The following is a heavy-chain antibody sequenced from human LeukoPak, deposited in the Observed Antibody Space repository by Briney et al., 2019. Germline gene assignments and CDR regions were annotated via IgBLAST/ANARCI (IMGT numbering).Heavy chain of an antibody. CDR2: ISSSSSTI. Sequence: GGSLRLSCAASGFTFSSYWMSWVRQAPGKGLEWVSYISSSSSTIYYADSVKGRFTISRDNAKNSLYLQMNSLRAEDTAVYYCARDRVGYDILTFDYWGQGTLVTVSS. D-gene: IGHD3-9*01. CDR3: ARDRVGYDILTFDY. V-gene: IGHV3-48*04. CDR1: GFTFSSYW. J-gene: IGHJ4*02.